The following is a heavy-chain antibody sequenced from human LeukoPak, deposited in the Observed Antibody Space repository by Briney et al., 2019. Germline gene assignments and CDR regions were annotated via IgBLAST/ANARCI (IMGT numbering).Heavy chain of an antibody. CDR2: ISYDGNNK. V-gene: IGHV3-30*04. D-gene: IGHD6-13*01. CDR1: GFTFSNYA. J-gene: IGHJ4*02. Sequence: GRSLRLSCAASGFTFSNYAMHWVRQAPGKGLEWVAVISYDGNNKYYADSVKGRFTISRDNSKNTLYLQMNGLRAEDTAVYYCARDKFYSSSYFDYWGQGTLVTVSS. CDR3: ARDKFYSSSYFDY.